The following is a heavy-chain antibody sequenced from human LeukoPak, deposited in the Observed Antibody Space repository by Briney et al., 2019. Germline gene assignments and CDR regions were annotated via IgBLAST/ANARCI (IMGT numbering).Heavy chain of an antibody. CDR1: GFIFGDYA. CDR3: TRSGSGCTSNSCPYFDY. V-gene: IGHV3-49*04. CDR2: IRSKAYGGTT. D-gene: IGHD2-2*01. Sequence: PGGSLRLSCTASGFIFGDYAINWVRQAPGKGLEWIGFIRSKAYGGTTEYAASVKGKFTISRDDSKTIAYLQMNSLKTEDTAVYYCTRSGSGCTSNSCPYFDYWGQGTLVTVSS. J-gene: IGHJ4*02.